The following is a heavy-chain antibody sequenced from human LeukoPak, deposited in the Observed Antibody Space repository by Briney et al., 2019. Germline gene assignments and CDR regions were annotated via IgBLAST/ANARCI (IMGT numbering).Heavy chain of an antibody. CDR1: GGSISSSSYY. V-gene: IGHV4-39*07. CDR3: ARVKVAGNWFDH. CDR2: IYYSGST. J-gene: IGHJ5*02. D-gene: IGHD3-22*01. Sequence: SETLSLTCTVSGGSISSSSYYWGWLRQPPGKGLEWIGSIYYSGSTYYNPSLKSRVTISVDTSKNQFSLKLSSVTAADTAVYYCARVKVAGNWFDHWGQGTLVTVSS.